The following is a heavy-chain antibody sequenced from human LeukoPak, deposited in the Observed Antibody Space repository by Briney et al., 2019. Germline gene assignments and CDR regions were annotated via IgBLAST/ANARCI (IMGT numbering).Heavy chain of an antibody. CDR1: GFTFSSFG. Sequence: GGSLRLSCAASGFTFSSFGLHWVRQAPGKGLEWMAVISYDGSNKYYEDSVKGRFTISRDNSKNTLYLQMNSLRAEDTAVYYCATNKDPNPQHGPPLDYWGKGTPVTVSS. CDR3: ATNKDPNPQHGPPLDY. CDR2: ISYDGSNK. V-gene: IGHV3-30*03. D-gene: IGHD1-1*01. J-gene: IGHJ4*02.